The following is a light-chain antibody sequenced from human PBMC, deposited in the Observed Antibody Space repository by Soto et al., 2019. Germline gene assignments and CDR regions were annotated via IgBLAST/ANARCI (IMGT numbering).Light chain of an antibody. CDR2: GNT. CDR1: SSNIGAGYE. V-gene: IGLV1-40*01. CDR3: QSYDTSLSASYV. J-gene: IGLJ1*01. Sequence: QSVLTQPPSVSGAPGQRVTISCTGSSSNIGAGYEVHWYQHLPGKAPKLLIYGNTNRPSGVPDRFSGYKSGTSASLAITGLQAEDEADYYCQSYDTSLSASYVFGGGTTSPS.